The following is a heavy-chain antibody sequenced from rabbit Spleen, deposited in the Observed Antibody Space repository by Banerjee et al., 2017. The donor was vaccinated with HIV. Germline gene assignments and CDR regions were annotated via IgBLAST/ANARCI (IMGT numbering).Heavy chain of an antibody. D-gene: IGHD4-1*01. CDR2: IYSTIGYT. V-gene: IGHV1S45*01. Sequence: QEQLVESGGGLVQPEGSLTLTCTASGFSFSSGYDMCWVRQAPGKGLEWIGYIYSTIGYTYCASWAKGRFTISKTSSTAVTLQMTSLTVADTATYFCARVSETSGWGEDLWGPGTLVTVS. J-gene: IGHJ6*01. CDR3: ARVSETSGWGEDL. CDR1: GFSFSSGYD.